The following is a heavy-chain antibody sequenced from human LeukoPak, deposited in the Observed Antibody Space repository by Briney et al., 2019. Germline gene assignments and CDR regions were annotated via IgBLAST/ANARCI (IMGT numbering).Heavy chain of an antibody. Sequence: GGSLRLSCAASGFTVSSNYMSWVRQAPGKGLEWVSVIYSGGSTYYADSVKGRFTISRDNSKNTLYLQMNSLGAEDTAVYYCARVRGITMVRGVINPYYFDYWGQGTLVTVSS. J-gene: IGHJ4*02. CDR2: IYSGGST. D-gene: IGHD3-10*01. CDR1: GFTVSSNY. CDR3: ARVRGITMVRGVINPYYFDY. V-gene: IGHV3-53*01.